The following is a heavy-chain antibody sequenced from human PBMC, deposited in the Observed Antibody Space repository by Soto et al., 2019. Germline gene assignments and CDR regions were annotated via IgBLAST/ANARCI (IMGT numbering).Heavy chain of an antibody. CDR1: GFIFSTYA. CDR2: ISGSGGST. D-gene: IGHD4-17*01. V-gene: IGHV3-23*01. J-gene: IGHJ3*02. CDR3: ARPRGYGVFDAVDI. Sequence: EVQLLESGGGLVQPGGSLRLSCAASGFIFSTYAMNWVRQAPGKGLEWVSAISGSGGSTYYAESVRGRFTISRDNSINTLYLQMSSLRTEDTAVYYCARPRGYGVFDAVDIWGQGTMVTVSS.